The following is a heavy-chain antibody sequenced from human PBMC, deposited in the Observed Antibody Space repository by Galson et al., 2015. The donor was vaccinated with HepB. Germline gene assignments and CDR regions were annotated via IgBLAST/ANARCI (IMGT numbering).Heavy chain of an antibody. CDR2: ISGSGGST. V-gene: IGHV3-23*01. D-gene: IGHD3-16*01. Sequence: SLRLSCAASGFTFSSYAMNWVSGISGSGGSTYYADSVKGRFTISRDNSKNTLYLQMNSLRAEDTAVYYCAMGERTNSLGDFDYWGQGTLVTVSS. J-gene: IGHJ4*02. CDR1: GFTFSSYA. CDR3: AMGERTNSLGDFDY.